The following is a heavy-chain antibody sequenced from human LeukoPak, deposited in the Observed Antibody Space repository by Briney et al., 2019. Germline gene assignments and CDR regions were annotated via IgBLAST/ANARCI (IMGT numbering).Heavy chain of an antibody. J-gene: IGHJ4*02. CDR2: ISAYNGNT. V-gene: IGHV1-18*04. D-gene: IGHD6-6*01. CDR1: GYTFTGYY. Sequence: ASVKVSCKASGYTFTGYYMHWVRQAPGQGLEWMGWISAYNGNTNYAQKLQGRVTMTTDTSTSTAYMELRSLRSDDTAVYYCARVAIARAGFDYWGQGTLVTVSS. CDR3: ARVAIARAGFDY.